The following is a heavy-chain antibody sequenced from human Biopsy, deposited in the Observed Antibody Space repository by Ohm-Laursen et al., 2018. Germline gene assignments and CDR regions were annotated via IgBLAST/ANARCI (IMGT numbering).Heavy chain of an antibody. CDR1: GGSFSDYG. D-gene: IGHD4-17*01. CDR3: ATLTEDYGASPDS. Sequence: YSVKVSCKASGGSFSDYGLSWVRQAPGRGLEWMGRVIPISNTANYAQNFQDRLTITADRSTNTAYMELNSLRSEDTAVCFCATLTEDYGASPDSWGQGTLVVVSS. V-gene: IGHV1-69*06. CDR2: VIPISNTA. J-gene: IGHJ4*02.